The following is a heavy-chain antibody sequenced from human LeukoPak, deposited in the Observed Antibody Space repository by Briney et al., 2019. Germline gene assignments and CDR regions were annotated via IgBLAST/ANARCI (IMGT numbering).Heavy chain of an antibody. CDR2: IHYSGST. CDR1: GGSISSYY. CDR3: ARAASGYYYASDM. V-gene: IGHV4-59*01. J-gene: IGHJ3*02. Sequence: PSETLSLTCTVSGGSISSYYWNWIRQPPGKGLEWIGYIHYSGSTKYNPSLNSRVTMSVDTSKNQLSLNLTSVTAADTAVYYCARAASGYYYASDMWGQGTVVTVFS. D-gene: IGHD5-12*01.